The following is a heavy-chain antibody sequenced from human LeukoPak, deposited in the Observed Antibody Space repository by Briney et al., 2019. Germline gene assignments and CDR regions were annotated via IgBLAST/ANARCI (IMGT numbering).Heavy chain of an antibody. Sequence: SETLSLTCTVSGGSINSSSYYWGWIRQPPGKGLEWIGSIYYSGSTYYNPSLKSRVTISVDTSKNQFSLKLSSVTAADTAVYYCARQAVLEQQLVYYFDYWGQGTLVTVSS. D-gene: IGHD6-13*01. J-gene: IGHJ4*02. CDR3: ARQAVLEQQLVYYFDY. V-gene: IGHV4-39*01. CDR2: IYYSGST. CDR1: GGSINSSSYY.